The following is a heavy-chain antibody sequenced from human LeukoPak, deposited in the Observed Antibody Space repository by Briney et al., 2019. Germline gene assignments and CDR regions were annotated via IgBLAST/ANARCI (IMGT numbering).Heavy chain of an antibody. Sequence: TGGSLRLSCAASGFTFSNYHMNWVRQAPGKGLEWVSYISSSSFTIYYADSVKGRFTISRDNAKNSLYLQMNSLRAEDTAVYYCARVYCGGDCYPDYWGQGTLVTVSS. V-gene: IGHV3-48*01. D-gene: IGHD2-21*02. CDR2: ISSSSFTI. J-gene: IGHJ4*02. CDR3: ARVYCGGDCYPDY. CDR1: GFTFSNYH.